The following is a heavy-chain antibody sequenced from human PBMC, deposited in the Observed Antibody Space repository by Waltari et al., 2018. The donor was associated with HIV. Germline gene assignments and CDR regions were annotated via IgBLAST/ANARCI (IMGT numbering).Heavy chain of an antibody. CDR2: IYWDDDK. J-gene: IGHJ4*02. Sequence: QITLKESGPTLVKPTQTLTLTCTFSGFSLSTSGVGVGWLRQPPGKALEWLALIYWDDDKRYSPSLKSRLTITKDTSKNQVVLTMTNMDPVDTATYYCAHYNYYGSGSYPTTDYWGQGTLVTVSS. CDR3: AHYNYYGSGSYPTTDY. CDR1: GFSLSTSGVG. V-gene: IGHV2-5*02. D-gene: IGHD3-10*01.